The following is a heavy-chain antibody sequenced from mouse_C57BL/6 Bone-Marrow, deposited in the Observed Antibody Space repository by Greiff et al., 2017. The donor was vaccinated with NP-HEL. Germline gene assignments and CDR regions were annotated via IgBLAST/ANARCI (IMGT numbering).Heavy chain of an antibody. Sequence: VQLQQSGAELVRPGASVKLSCKASGYTFTDYYINWVKQRPGQGLEWIARIYPGSGNTYYNEKFKGKAPLTAEKSYSTAYIQHSSLTSEASAVYFCAREGDGPFDYWGQGTTLTVSS. CDR2: IYPGSGNT. D-gene: IGHD2-3*01. V-gene: IGHV1-76*01. CDR1: GYTFTDYY. J-gene: IGHJ2*01. CDR3: AREGDGPFDY.